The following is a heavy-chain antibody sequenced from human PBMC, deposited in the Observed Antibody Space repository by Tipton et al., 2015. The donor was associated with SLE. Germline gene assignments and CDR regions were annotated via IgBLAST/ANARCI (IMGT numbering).Heavy chain of an antibody. CDR2: INYSGST. J-gene: IGHJ6*02. D-gene: IGHD2/OR15-2a*01. Sequence: GLVKPSETLSLTCTVSDGSISSYYWSWIRQPPGKGLEWIGYINYSGSTNYNPSLKSRVTISVDTSKNQFSLKLSSVTAADTAVYYCASGEVVIVPGTTRYYYYHAMDVWGQGTTVTVSS. CDR3: ASGEVVIVPGTTRYYYYHAMDV. V-gene: IGHV4-59*01. CDR1: DGSISSYY.